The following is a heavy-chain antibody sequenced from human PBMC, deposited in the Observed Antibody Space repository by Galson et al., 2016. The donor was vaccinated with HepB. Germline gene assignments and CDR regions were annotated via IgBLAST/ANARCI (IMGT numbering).Heavy chain of an antibody. CDR1: GFTFGDHT. D-gene: IGHD6-6*01. Sequence: SLRLSCAASGFTFGDHTMEWVRQAPGKGLEWISFISRNSANKYYADSVKGRFTISRDNDKSSLYLQMNSLSAEDTAVYYCARAPYSSSSIDLWGQGTLFTVSS. CDR2: ISRNSANK. CDR3: ARAPYSSSSIDL. V-gene: IGHV3-48*04. J-gene: IGHJ5*02.